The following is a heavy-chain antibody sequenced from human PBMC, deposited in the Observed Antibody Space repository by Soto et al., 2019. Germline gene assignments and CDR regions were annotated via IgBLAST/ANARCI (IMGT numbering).Heavy chain of an antibody. CDR3: ARDQLEGNWFDP. V-gene: IGHV4-30-2*01. CDR2: IYHSGST. J-gene: IGHJ5*02. D-gene: IGHD1-1*01. CDR1: GGSISSGGYS. Sequence: SETLSLTCAVSGGSISSGGYSWNWIRQPPGKGLEWIGYIYHSGSTYYNPSLKSRVIISVDKSKNQFSLKLTSVTAADTAVYYCARDQLEGNWFDPRGQGTLVTVSS.